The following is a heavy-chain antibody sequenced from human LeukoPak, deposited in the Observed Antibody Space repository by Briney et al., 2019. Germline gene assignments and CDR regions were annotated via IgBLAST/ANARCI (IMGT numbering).Heavy chain of an antibody. V-gene: IGHV4-39*07. CDR3: ARGLGQLVRWTRSNYYYYMDV. CDR1: GGSISSSSYY. J-gene: IGHJ6*03. Sequence: SETLSLTCTVSGGSISSSSYYWGWIRQPPGKGLEWIGSIYYSGSTYYNPSLKSRVTISVDTSKNQFSLKLSSVTAADTAVYYCARGLGQLVRWTRSNYYYYMDVWDKGTTVTVSS. CDR2: IYYSGST. D-gene: IGHD1-1*01.